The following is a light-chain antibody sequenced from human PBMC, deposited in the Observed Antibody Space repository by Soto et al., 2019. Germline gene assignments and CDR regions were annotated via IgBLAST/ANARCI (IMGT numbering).Light chain of an antibody. CDR1: QDISNY. Sequence: DIQMTQSPSSLSASVGDRVTITCQASQDISNYLNWYQQKPGKAPKLLIYDASSLQTGVPSRFSGSGSGTSFTFTISILRPEDFATYYCQQFDDLPFTFGGGTTVEI. CDR3: QQFDDLPFT. V-gene: IGKV1-33*01. CDR2: DAS. J-gene: IGKJ4*01.